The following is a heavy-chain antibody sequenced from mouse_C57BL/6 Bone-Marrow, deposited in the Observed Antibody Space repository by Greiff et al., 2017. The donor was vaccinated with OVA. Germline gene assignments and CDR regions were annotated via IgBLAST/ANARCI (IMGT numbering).Heavy chain of an antibody. D-gene: IGHD2-1*01. CDR3: TTWGNFLYYFDY. V-gene: IGHV14-4*01. Sequence: EVKLQESGAELVRPGASVKLSCTASGFNIKDDYMHWVKQRPEQGLEWIGWIDPENGDTEYASKFQGKATITADTSSNTAYLQLSSLTSEDTAVYYCTTWGNFLYYFDYWGQGTTLTVSS. CDR2: IDPENGDT. CDR1: GFNIKDDY. J-gene: IGHJ2*01.